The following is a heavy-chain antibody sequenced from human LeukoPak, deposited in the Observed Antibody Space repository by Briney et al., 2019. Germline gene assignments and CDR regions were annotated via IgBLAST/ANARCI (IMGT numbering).Heavy chain of an antibody. CDR3: ARASSWYGGGFQH. D-gene: IGHD6-13*01. CDR1: GFTFSSYS. V-gene: IGHV3-21*01. CDR2: ISSSSSYI. Sequence: PGGSLRLSCAASGFTFSSYSMNWVRQAPGKGLEWVSSISSSSSYIYYADSVRGRFTIYRDNAKNSLYLQMNSLRAEDTAVYYCARASSWYGGGFQHWGQGTLVTVSS. J-gene: IGHJ1*01.